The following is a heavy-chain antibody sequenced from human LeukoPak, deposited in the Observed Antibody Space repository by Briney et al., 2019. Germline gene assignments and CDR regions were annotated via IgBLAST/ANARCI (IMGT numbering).Heavy chain of an antibody. J-gene: IGHJ2*01. CDR1: GFTFDDYT. Sequence: PGGSLRLSCAASGFTFDDYTMHWVRQAPGKGLEWVSLISWDGGSTYYADSVKGRFTISRDNSKNSLYLQMNSLRTEDTALYYCAKDTDYGGNEWYFDLWGRGTLVTVSS. D-gene: IGHD4-23*01. CDR3: AKDTDYGGNEWYFDL. V-gene: IGHV3-43*01. CDR2: ISWDGGST.